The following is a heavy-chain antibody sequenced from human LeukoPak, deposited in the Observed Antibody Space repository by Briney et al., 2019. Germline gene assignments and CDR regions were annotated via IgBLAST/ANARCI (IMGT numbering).Heavy chain of an antibody. J-gene: IGHJ4*02. CDR3: AKGTDYYGSGPIDY. CDR2: INWNGGST. Sequence: GGSLRLSCAASGFTFDDYGMSWVRQAPGKGLEWVSGINWNGGSTGYADSVKGRFTVSRDNAKNSLYLQMNSLRAEDTAVYYCAKGTDYYGSGPIDYWGQGTLVTVSS. CDR1: GFTFDDYG. D-gene: IGHD3-10*01. V-gene: IGHV3-20*04.